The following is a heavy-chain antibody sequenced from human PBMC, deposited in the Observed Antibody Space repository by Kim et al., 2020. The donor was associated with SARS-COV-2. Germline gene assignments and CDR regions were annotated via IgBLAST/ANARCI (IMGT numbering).Heavy chain of an antibody. Sequence: SVKVSCKASGGTFSSYAISWVRQAPGQGLEWMGRIIPILGIANYAQKFQGRVTITADKSTSTAYMELSSLRSEDTAVYYCAREKQGAERAFDIWGQGTMVTVSS. CDR3: AREKQGAERAFDI. V-gene: IGHV1-69*04. CDR2: IIPILGIA. D-gene: IGHD1-26*01. J-gene: IGHJ3*02. CDR1: GGTFSSYA.